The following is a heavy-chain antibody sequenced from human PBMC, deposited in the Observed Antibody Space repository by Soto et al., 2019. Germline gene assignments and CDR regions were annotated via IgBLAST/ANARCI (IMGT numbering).Heavy chain of an antibody. Sequence: GGSLRLSCVASGFTFSNYGMHWVRQAPGKGLEWVAVMSFEGSNEYYADSVKGRFTVSRDNSKNTLYLQMNSLRAEDTAVYYCDKVLEHYNYEDQFDYWGQGSLVTVSA. V-gene: IGHV3-30*18. D-gene: IGHD5-18*01. CDR1: GFTFSNYG. J-gene: IGHJ4*02. CDR3: DKVLEHYNYEDQFDY. CDR2: MSFEGSNE.